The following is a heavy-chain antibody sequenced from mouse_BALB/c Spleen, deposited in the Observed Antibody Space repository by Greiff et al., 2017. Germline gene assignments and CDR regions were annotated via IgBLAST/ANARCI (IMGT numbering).Heavy chain of an antibody. CDR3: ARSYGSSYNYAMDY. V-gene: IGHV3-8*02. D-gene: IGHD1-1*01. CDR2: ISYSGST. Sequence: DVKLVESGPSLVKPSQTLSLTCSVTGDSITSGYWNWIRKFPGNKLEYMGYISYSGSTYYNPSLKSRISITRDTSKNQYYLQLNSVTTEDTATYYCARSYGSSYNYAMDYWGQGTSVTVSS. J-gene: IGHJ4*01. CDR1: GDSITSGY.